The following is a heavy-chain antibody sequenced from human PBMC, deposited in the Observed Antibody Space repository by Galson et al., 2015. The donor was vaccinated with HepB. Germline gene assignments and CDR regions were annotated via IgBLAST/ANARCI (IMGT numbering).Heavy chain of an antibody. J-gene: IGHJ4*02. CDR1: GFTFSSYW. CDR3: ARAWRRYDYVWGSYRHDY. D-gene: IGHD3-16*02. V-gene: IGHV3-7*03. CDR2: IKQDGSEK. Sequence: SLRLSCAASGFTFSSYWMSWVRQAPGKGLEWVSNIKQDGSEKYYVDSVKGRFTISRDNAKNSLYLQMNSLRAEDTAVYYCARAWRRYDYVWGSYRHDYWGQGTLVTVSS.